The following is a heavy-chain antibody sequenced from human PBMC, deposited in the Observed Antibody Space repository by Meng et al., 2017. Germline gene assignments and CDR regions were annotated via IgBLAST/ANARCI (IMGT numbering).Heavy chain of an antibody. CDR1: GFIFDDYG. CDR2: SNWNGGST. CDR3: ARTTPEDYYGSGSYYSHPDY. Sequence: GGSLRLSCAASGFIFDDYGMSWVRQAPGKGLEWVSGSNWNGGSTGYADSVKGRFTISRDNAKNSLYLQMNSLRAEDTALYYCARTTPEDYYGSGSYYSHPDYWGQGTLVTVSS. J-gene: IGHJ4*02. V-gene: IGHV3-20*04. D-gene: IGHD3-10*01.